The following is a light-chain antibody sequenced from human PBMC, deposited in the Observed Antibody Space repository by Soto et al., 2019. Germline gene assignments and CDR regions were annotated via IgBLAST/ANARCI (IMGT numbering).Light chain of an antibody. CDR2: EVS. CDR3: CSYATSSTL. CDR1: SSDVGDYNY. Sequence: QSALTQPASVSGSPGQSITISCTGSSSDVGDYNYVSWYQQHPGKAPKLMIYEVSNRPSGVSNRFSGSKSGNTASLTISGLQAEDEADYYCCSYATSSTLFGGGTKVTVL. J-gene: IGLJ2*01. V-gene: IGLV2-14*01.